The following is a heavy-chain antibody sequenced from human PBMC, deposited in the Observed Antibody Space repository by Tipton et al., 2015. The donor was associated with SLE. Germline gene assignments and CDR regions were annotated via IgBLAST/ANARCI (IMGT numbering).Heavy chain of an antibody. D-gene: IGHD3-16*01. Sequence: SLRLSCSAYGFTFNTYGMHWVRQAPGKGLEWVTFIRFDGGDEYYADSVKGRFTISRDNSENTLYLQMTNLRAGDTAVYYCARGGSDAFDFWGQGTRVTVSS. J-gene: IGHJ3*01. CDR3: ARGGSDAFDF. CDR1: GFTFNTYG. V-gene: IGHV3-30*02. CDR2: IRFDGGDE.